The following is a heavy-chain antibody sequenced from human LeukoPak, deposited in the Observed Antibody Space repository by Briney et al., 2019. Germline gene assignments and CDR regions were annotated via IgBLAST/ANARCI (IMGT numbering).Heavy chain of an antibody. CDR3: ARDRYLGYCSGGSCYPGYYFDY. Sequence: SQTLSLTCTVSGGSISSGGYYWSWIRQHPGKGLEWIGYIYYSGSTYYNSSLKSRVTISVDTSKNQFSLKLSSVTAADTAVYYCARDRYLGYCSGGSCYPGYYFDYWGQGTLVTVSS. V-gene: IGHV4-31*03. D-gene: IGHD2-15*01. CDR1: GGSISSGGYY. J-gene: IGHJ4*02. CDR2: IYYSGST.